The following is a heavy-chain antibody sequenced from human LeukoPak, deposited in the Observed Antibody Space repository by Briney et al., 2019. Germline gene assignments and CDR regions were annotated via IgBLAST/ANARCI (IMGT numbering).Heavy chain of an antibody. CDR1: GYTFTSYG. J-gene: IGHJ6*02. CDR2: ISAYNGNT. CDR3: ARDGRAVADLYYYYYGMDV. Sequence: ASVKVSCKASGYTFTSYGISWVRQAPGQGLEWMGWISAYNGNTNYAQKLQGRVTMTTDTSTNTAYMELRSLRSDDTAVYYCARDGRAVADLYYYYYGMDVWGQGTTVTVSS. D-gene: IGHD6-19*01. V-gene: IGHV1-18*01.